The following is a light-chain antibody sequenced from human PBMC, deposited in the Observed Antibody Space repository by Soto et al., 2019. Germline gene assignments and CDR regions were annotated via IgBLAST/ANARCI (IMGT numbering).Light chain of an antibody. CDR1: QSVSSY. CDR3: QQRSNWHPT. CDR2: DAS. Sequence: ETVLTQSPATLSLSPGERATLSCRASQSVSSYLAWYQQKPGQAPRLLIYDASNRASGIPARFSGSGSGTDFTLTISSLEPEDFALYYCQQRSNWHPTFGGGTKVEIK. V-gene: IGKV3-11*01. J-gene: IGKJ4*01.